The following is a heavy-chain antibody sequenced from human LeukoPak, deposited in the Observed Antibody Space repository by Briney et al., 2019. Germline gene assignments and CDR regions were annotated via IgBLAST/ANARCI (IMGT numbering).Heavy chain of an antibody. V-gene: IGHV1-46*01. Sequence: ASVKVSCKASGYINATYYIDWVRQAPGQGLEWMGRINPSGGSTNYARQFQDRVTMTSDTSTTTVYMELSSLRSEDTAVHFCARVSRDGYYLFDYWGQGTLVTVSS. CDR3: ARVSRDGYYLFDY. CDR1: GYINATYY. D-gene: IGHD5-24*01. CDR2: INPSGGST. J-gene: IGHJ4*02.